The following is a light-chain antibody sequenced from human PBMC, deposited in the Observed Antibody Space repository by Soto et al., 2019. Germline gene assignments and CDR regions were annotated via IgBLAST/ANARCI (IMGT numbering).Light chain of an antibody. CDR2: DAS. V-gene: IGLV2-14*03. CDR1: SSDVGGYNY. CDR3: TSYKSGSTPYV. J-gene: IGLJ1*01. Sequence: QSALTQPASVSGSPGQSITIACTGTSSDVGGYNYVSWYQQHPGNAPKLMINDASNRPSGISNRFSGSKSGNTPSLTISGLQTEDEADPYSTSYKSGSTPYVFGTGTTLT.